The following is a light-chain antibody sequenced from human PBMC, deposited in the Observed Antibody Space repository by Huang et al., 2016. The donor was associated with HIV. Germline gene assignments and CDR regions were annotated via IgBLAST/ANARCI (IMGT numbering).Light chain of an antibody. CDR2: DAA. CDR3: QQYDSLPRT. V-gene: IGKV1-33*01. J-gene: IGKJ3*01. CDR1: RHIYSY. Sequence: DIQMTQSPSSLSVSIGDRVTITCRASRHIYSYLNWYQHRPGKAPKLLIYDAANLEVGVPSRFSGSGSGRNFTLIISSLQPEDFATYYCQQYDSLPRTFGPGTKV.